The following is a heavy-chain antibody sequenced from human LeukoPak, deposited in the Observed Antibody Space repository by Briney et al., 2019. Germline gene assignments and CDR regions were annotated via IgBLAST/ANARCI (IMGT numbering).Heavy chain of an antibody. CDR2: ISGSGGST. Sequence: GGSLRLSCAASGFTFSSYAMSWVRQPPGKGLEWVSAISGSGGSTYYADSVKGRFTISRDNSKNTLYLQMNSLRAEDTAVYYCAKDLAIYKYNWFDPWGQGTLVTVSS. D-gene: IGHD3-9*01. CDR3: AKDLAIYKYNWFDP. V-gene: IGHV3-23*01. CDR1: GFTFSSYA. J-gene: IGHJ5*02.